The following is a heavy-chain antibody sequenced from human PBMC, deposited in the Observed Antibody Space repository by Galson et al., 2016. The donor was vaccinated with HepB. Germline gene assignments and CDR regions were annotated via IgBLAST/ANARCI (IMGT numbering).Heavy chain of an antibody. J-gene: IGHJ1*01. D-gene: IGHD6-19*01. Sequence: SLRLSCAASGFSFSDYYMSWIRQAPGKGLAWTSYITGSGSAIYYAYSVKGRFTISRDNTKNSLDLQMNSLRVEDTAVYYCARDGTVAPGYCGQGTLVTVSS. CDR2: ITGSGSAI. CDR3: ARDGTVAPGY. V-gene: IGHV3-11*01. CDR1: GFSFSDYY.